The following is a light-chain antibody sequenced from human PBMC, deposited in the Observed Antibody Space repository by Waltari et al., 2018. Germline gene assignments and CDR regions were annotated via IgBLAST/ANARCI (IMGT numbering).Light chain of an antibody. CDR1: NSDIDPFNY. CDR3: SSFPGGSLV. J-gene: IGLJ2*01. CDR2: DVR. V-gene: IGLV2-11*01. Sequence: QSALTQPRAVSGSPGQSVTISCTKNNSDIDPFNYVSWYQQHPGKAPKLVIYDVRVRPSGVPDRFSGSRSGNTASLIISGLQPEDEADYYCSSFPGGSLVFGGGTELTVL.